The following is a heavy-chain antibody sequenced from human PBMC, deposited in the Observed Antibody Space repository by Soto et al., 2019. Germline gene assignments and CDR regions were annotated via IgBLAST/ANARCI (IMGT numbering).Heavy chain of an antibody. CDR3: AREERIQLWIPGWFDP. J-gene: IGHJ5*02. Sequence: GGSLRLSCAASEFTFSNYAMSWVRQAPGKGLEWVSAISYGGGTTYYADSVKGRFTISRDNAKNTLYLQMNSLRAEDTAVYYCAREERIQLWIPGWFDPWGQGTLVTVSS. D-gene: IGHD5-18*01. CDR1: EFTFSNYA. CDR2: ISYGGGTT. V-gene: IGHV3-23*01.